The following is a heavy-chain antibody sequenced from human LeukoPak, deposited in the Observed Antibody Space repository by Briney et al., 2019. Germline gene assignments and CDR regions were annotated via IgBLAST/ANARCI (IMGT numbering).Heavy chain of an antibody. Sequence: PSETLSLTCTVSGGSISSYYWSWIRQPPGEGLEWIGYIYYSGSTNYNPSLKSRVTISIDRSKNHFSLKLSSVTAADTAIYYCARLAVDYYDSSGYSHFDYWGQGTLVTVSS. V-gene: IGHV4-59*12. CDR3: ARLAVDYYDSSGYSHFDY. CDR2: IYYSGST. D-gene: IGHD3-22*01. J-gene: IGHJ4*02. CDR1: GGSISSYY.